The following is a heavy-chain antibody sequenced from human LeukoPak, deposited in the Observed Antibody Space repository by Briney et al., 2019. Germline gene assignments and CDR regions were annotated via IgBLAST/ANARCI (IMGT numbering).Heavy chain of an antibody. V-gene: IGHV4-59*01. Sequence: PSETLSLTCTVSGGSISSYYWSWIRQPPGKGLEWIGYIYYSGSTNYNPSLKSRVTISVDTSKNQFSLKLSSVTAADTAVYYCARVGAKTGGHFVYWGQGTLVTVSS. CDR2: IYYSGST. CDR1: GGSISSYY. J-gene: IGHJ4*02. D-gene: IGHD1-26*01. CDR3: ARVGAKTGGHFVY.